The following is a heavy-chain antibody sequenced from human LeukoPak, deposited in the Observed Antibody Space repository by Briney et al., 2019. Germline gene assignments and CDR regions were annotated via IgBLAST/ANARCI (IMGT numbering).Heavy chain of an antibody. V-gene: IGHV1-18*01. CDR1: GYTFTSYG. CDR2: ISAYNGNT. CDR3: ARDFFRLSSGYFTAIPLRFDY. Sequence: ASVKVSCKASGYTFTSYGISWVRQAPGQGLEWMGWISAYNGNTNYAQKLQGRVTMTTDTSTSTAYMELRSLRSDDTAVYYCARDFFRLSSGYFTAIPLRFDYWGQGTLVTVSS. D-gene: IGHD3-22*01. J-gene: IGHJ4*02.